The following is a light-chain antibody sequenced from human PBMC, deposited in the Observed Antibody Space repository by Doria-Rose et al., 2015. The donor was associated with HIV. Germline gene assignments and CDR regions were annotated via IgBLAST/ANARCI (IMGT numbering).Light chain of an antibody. CDR3: HQYGTSWT. Sequence: TQSPGTLSLSPGERATLSCRASQSFSSTYLAWYQQKPGQAPSLLIYDGSTRATGIPDRFSASGSGTDCTPTINRLEPEDFALYYCHQYGTSWTFGQGTKVGI. J-gene: IGKJ1*01. CDR1: QSFSSTY. CDR2: DGS. V-gene: IGKV3-20*01.